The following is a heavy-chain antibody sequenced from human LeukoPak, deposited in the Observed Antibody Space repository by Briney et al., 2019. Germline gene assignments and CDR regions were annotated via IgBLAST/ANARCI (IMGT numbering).Heavy chain of an antibody. Sequence: GGSLRLSCAASEFTFSNYAMHWVRQVPGKGLEWVAVISHDGSNKDYAGSVKGRFTIFRDNSKNTLYLQMNSLRTEDSAVYSCARNGLLRGYHTWFDSWGQGTLVTVSS. V-gene: IGHV3-30*01. CDR1: EFTFSNYA. J-gene: IGHJ5*01. CDR3: ARNGLLRGYHTWFDS. CDR2: ISHDGSNK. D-gene: IGHD3-3*01.